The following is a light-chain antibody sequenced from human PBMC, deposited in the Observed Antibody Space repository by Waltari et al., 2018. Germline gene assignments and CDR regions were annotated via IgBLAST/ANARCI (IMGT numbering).Light chain of an antibody. CDR2: WAS. CDR1: QNILYSSNNKNY. V-gene: IGKV4-1*01. CDR3: QQHYSTPRT. J-gene: IGKJ1*01. Sequence: DIVMTQSPDSLAVSLGERATINCKSSQNILYSSNNKNYLAWYQLKPGQAPKLLFYWASTRESGVPYRFIGSGSGTEFTLTINSLQAEDVAVYYCQQHYSTPRTFGQGTKVEIK.